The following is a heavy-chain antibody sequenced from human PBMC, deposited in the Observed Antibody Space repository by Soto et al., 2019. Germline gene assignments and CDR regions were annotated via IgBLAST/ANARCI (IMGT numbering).Heavy chain of an antibody. CDR3: ANRKELGATHYAFDI. Sequence: QITLKESGPTLVKPTQTLTLTCTFSGFSLSNSGVGVGWIRQPPGKALEWLALIYWDDDKRYSPSLKSRLTITKNTSKNQVVLTMTNMAPVDTGTNYCANRKELGATHYAFDIWGQGTMVTVSS. CDR2: IYWDDDK. CDR1: GFSLSNSGVG. V-gene: IGHV2-5*02. J-gene: IGHJ3*02. D-gene: IGHD1-26*01.